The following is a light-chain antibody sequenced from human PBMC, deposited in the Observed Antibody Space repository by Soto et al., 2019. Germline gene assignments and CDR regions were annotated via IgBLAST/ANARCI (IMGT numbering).Light chain of an antibody. J-gene: IGLJ3*02. CDR3: QTWGTGINWV. CDR1: SGHISYA. Sequence: QSVLTQSPSASASLGASVKLTCTLSSGHISYAIAWQQQQPEKGPRYLMNLNNDGSHSKGDGIPDRFSGSSSGAERYLTISSLQSEDEADYYCQTWGTGINWVFGGGTKVTVL. CDR2: LNNDGSH. V-gene: IGLV4-69*02.